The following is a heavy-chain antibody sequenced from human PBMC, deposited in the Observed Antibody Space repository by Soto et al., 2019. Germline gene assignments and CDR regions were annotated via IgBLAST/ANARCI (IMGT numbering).Heavy chain of an antibody. Sequence: GGSLRLSCAASGFTFSTYAMSWVRQGPGKGLEWVSVISGSDDRTFYADSVKGRFTISRDNPKNTLYLQMNSLRAEDTAIYYCAKGVISSPSSCCDYWGQGPLVTGSS. CDR1: GFTFSTYA. CDR2: ISGSDDRT. D-gene: IGHD2-15*01. V-gene: IGHV3-23*01. J-gene: IGHJ4*02. CDR3: AKGVISSPSSCCDY.